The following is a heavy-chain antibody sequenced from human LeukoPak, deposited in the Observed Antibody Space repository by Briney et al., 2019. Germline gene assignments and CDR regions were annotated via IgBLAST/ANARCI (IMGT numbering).Heavy chain of an antibody. CDR3: VREGEGPLSKDFDY. Sequence: ASVKVSCKSSGFTFTDHYIHWVRQGPGQGLEWMGYIGPHSTFTSSPQEFQGRVTMTRDASMSTAYMELTRLTSDDTAVYYCVREGEGPLSKDFDYWGQGTLVTVSS. CDR2: IGPHSTFT. CDR1: GFTFTDHY. D-gene: IGHD2/OR15-2a*01. V-gene: IGHV1-2*02. J-gene: IGHJ4*02.